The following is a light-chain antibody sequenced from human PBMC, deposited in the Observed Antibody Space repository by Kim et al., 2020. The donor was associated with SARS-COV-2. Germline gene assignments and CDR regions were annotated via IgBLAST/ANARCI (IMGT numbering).Light chain of an antibody. CDR2: QNT. Sequence: SYELTQPPSVSVSPGQTASITCSGDKLGDKYACWYQQKPGQSPLLVIYQNTKRPSGIPERFSGSNSGNTATLTISGTQAMDEADYYCQAWDSSTNYVFGTGTKVTV. J-gene: IGLJ1*01. CDR1: KLGDKY. V-gene: IGLV3-1*01. CDR3: QAWDSSTNYV.